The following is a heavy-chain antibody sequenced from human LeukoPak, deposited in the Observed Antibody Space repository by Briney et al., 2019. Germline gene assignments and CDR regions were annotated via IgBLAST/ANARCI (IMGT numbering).Heavy chain of an antibody. CDR2: INRDGSQI. V-gene: IGHV3-7*01. Sequence: GGSLRLSCAASGFTLSISWMTWVRQAPGKGLEWVTNINRDGSQIDYLDSVKGRFTISRDSANNALYLHMNSLRAEDTAVYYCARGGLTAGFDYWGQGTLATVSS. CDR3: ARGGLTAGFDY. J-gene: IGHJ4*02. CDR1: GFTLSISW.